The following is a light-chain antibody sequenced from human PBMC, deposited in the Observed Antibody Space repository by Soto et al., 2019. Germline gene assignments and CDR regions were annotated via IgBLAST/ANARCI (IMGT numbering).Light chain of an antibody. CDR2: GAS. CDR3: QQYGSSPNT. V-gene: IGKV3-20*01. CDR1: QSVSSSY. J-gene: IGKJ5*01. Sequence: ESVLTQSPGTLSLSAGERATLSCKASQSVSSSYLAWYQQKPGQAPRLLIYGASSRATGIPDRFSGSGSGTDFTLTISRLEPEDFAVYYCQQYGSSPNTFGQGTRLEN.